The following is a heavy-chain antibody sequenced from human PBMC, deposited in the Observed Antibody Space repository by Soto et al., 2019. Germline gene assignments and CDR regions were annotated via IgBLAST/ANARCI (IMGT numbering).Heavy chain of an antibody. CDR1: GYTFTGYY. J-gene: IGHJ6*02. D-gene: IGHD4-4*01. CDR3: AISWPTVTTPLPYYYYGMDV. V-gene: IGHV1-2*04. CDR2: INPNSGGT. Sequence: QVQLVQSGAEVKKPGASVKVSCKASGYTFTGYYMHWVRQAPGQGLEWMGWINPNSGGTNYAQKFQGWVTMTRDTSISTAYMELSRLRSDDTAVYYCAISWPTVTTPLPYYYYGMDVWGQGTTVTVSS.